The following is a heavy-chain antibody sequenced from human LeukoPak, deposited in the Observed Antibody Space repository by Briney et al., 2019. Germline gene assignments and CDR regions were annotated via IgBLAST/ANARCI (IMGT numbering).Heavy chain of an antibody. J-gene: IGHJ4*02. CDR2: ISSSSSYI. CDR1: GFTFSSYS. D-gene: IGHD5-18*01. Sequence: PGGSLRLSCAASGFTFSSYSMNRVRQAPGKGLEWVSSISSSSSYIYYADSVKGRFTISRDNAKNSLYLQMNSLRAEDTAVYYCARLGGYSYVFDYWGQGTLVTVSS. CDR3: ARLGGYSYVFDY. V-gene: IGHV3-21*01.